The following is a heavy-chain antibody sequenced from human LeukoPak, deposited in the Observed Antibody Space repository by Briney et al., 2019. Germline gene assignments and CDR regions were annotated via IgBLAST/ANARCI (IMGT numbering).Heavy chain of an antibody. CDR1: GGSFSGYY. V-gene: IGHV4-34*01. J-gene: IGHJ4*02. CDR2: INHSGST. D-gene: IGHD1-7*01. CDR3: ARGPVRNGTIDY. Sequence: ASETLSLTCAVYGGSFSGYYWSWIRQPPGKGLEWIGEINHSGSTNYNPSLKSRVTISVDTSKNQFSLKLSSVTAADTAVYYCARGPVRNGTIDYWGQGTLVTVSS.